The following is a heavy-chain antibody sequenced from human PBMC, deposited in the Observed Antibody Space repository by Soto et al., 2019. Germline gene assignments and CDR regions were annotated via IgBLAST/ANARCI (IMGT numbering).Heavy chain of an antibody. CDR3: ARPGIAAAGTWNWFDP. J-gene: IGHJ5*02. CDR2: INHSGST. CDR1: GGSFSGYY. V-gene: IGHV4-34*01. D-gene: IGHD6-13*01. Sequence: SETLSLTCAVYGGSFSGYYWSWIRQPPGKGLEWIGEINHSGSTNYNPSLKSRVTISVDTSKNQFSLKLSSVTAADTAVYYCARPGIAAAGTWNWFDPWGQGTLVTVSS.